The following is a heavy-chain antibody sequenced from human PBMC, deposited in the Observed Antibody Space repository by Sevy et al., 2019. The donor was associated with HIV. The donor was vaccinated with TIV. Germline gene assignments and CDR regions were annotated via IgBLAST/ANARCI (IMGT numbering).Heavy chain of an antibody. J-gene: IGHJ6*02. CDR3: ARDGGRAEKLLWFGETMRHYYYYGMDV. Sequence: GGSLRLSCAASGFTFSSYAMHWVRQAPGKGLEWVAVISYDGSNKYYADSVKGRFTISRDNSKNTLYLQMNSLGAEDTAVYYCARDGGRAEKLLWFGETMRHYYYYGMDVWGQGTMVTVSS. V-gene: IGHV3-30-3*01. D-gene: IGHD3-10*01. CDR1: GFTFSSYA. CDR2: ISYDGSNK.